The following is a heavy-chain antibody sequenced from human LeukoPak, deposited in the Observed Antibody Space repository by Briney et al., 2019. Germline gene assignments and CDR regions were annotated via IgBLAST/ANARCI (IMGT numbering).Heavy chain of an antibody. CDR2: IYHSGST. Sequence: TSETLSLTCTVSGGSISSGSYYWSWIRQPPGKGLGWIGYIYHSGSTYYNPSLKSRVTISVDRSKNQFSLKLSSVTAADTAVYYCAREDSGSGDTFDYWGQGTLVTVSS. J-gene: IGHJ4*02. CDR3: AREDSGSGDTFDY. D-gene: IGHD3-10*01. CDR1: GGSISSGSYY. V-gene: IGHV4-30-2*01.